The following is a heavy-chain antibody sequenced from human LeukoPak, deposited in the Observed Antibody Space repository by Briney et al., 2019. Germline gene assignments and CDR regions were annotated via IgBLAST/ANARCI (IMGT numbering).Heavy chain of an antibody. CDR1: GFTFDDYA. CDR2: ISWNSGSI. CDR3: AKDMGYSSSWYTTGYFDY. V-gene: IGHV3-9*01. Sequence: GGSLRLSCAASGFTFDDYAMHWVRQAPGKGLEWVSGISWNSGSIGYADSVKGRFTISRDNAKNSLYLQMNSLRAEDTALYYCAKDMGYSSSWYTTGYFDYWGQGTLVTVSS. D-gene: IGHD6-13*01. J-gene: IGHJ4*02.